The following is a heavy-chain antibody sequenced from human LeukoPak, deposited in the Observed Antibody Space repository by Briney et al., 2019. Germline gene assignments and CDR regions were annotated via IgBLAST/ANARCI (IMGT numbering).Heavy chain of an antibody. CDR2: ISSSSSYI. Sequence: GGSLRLSCAASGFTFISYSMNWVRQAPGKGLEWVSSISSSSSYIYYADSVKGRFTISRDNAKNSLYLQLNSLRAEDTAVYYCAREEVKSFDYWGQGTLVTVSS. CDR1: GFTFISYS. J-gene: IGHJ4*02. CDR3: AREEVKSFDY. V-gene: IGHV3-21*04.